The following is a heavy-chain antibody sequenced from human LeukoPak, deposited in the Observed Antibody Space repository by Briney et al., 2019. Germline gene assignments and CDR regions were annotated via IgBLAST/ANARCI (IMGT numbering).Heavy chain of an antibody. Sequence: SVKVSCKASGGTFSSYAISWVRQAPGQGLEWMGGIIPIFGTANYAQKFQGRVTITTDESTSTAYMELSSLRSEGTAVYYCARQGDGYNKIGEFDYWGQGTLVTVSS. D-gene: IGHD5-24*01. CDR1: GGTFSSYA. J-gene: IGHJ4*02. CDR2: IIPIFGTA. CDR3: ARQGDGYNKIGEFDY. V-gene: IGHV1-69*05.